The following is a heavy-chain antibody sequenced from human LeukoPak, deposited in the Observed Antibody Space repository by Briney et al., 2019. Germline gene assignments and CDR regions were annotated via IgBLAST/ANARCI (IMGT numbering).Heavy chain of an antibody. CDR1: GGSINSGSYY. Sequence: PSETLSLTCTVSGGSINSGSYYWSWIRQPAGKGLEWMGHFYTSGHTSYNPSLKSRVTISVDTSKNQFSLKLSSVTAADTAVYYCARVLVRDSSGYYRITYWYFDLWGRGTLVTVSS. J-gene: IGHJ2*01. CDR3: ARVLVRDSSGYYRITYWYFDL. CDR2: FYTSGHT. D-gene: IGHD3-22*01. V-gene: IGHV4-61*09.